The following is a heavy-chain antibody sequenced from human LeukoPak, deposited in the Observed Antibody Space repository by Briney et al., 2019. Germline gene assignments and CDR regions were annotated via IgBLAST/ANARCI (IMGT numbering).Heavy chain of an antibody. V-gene: IGHV4-30-2*01. CDR1: GGSISSGDYS. CDR2: IYHSGSA. J-gene: IGHJ5*02. Sequence: SETLSLTCAVSGGSISSGDYSWSWIRQPPGKGLEWIGYIYHSGSAYYNPSLKSRVTISVDRSKNQFSLKLSSVTAADTAVYYCARLGYDSSGYYLNWFDPWGQGTLVTVSS. D-gene: IGHD3-22*01. CDR3: ARLGYDSSGYYLNWFDP.